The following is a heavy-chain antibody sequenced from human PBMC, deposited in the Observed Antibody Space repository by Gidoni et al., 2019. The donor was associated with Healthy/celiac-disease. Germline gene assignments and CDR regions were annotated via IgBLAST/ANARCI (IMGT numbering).Heavy chain of an antibody. CDR3: AKDITMVRGVIDY. CDR2: ISYDGSNK. Sequence: QVQLVESGGGVVQPGRSLRLPCAASGFTFSSYGMHWVRQAPGKGLEWVAVISYDGSNKYYADSVKGRFTISRDNSKNTLYLQMNSLRAEDTAVYYCAKDITMVRGVIDYWGQGTLVTVSS. D-gene: IGHD3-10*01. V-gene: IGHV3-30*18. CDR1: GFTFSSYG. J-gene: IGHJ4*02.